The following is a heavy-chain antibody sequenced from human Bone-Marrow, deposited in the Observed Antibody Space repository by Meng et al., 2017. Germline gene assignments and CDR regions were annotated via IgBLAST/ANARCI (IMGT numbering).Heavy chain of an antibody. D-gene: IGHD2-21*01. Sequence: QVQLQESGPGLVKASETLSRTGTVSGGSISSGDYYWSWIRQPPGKGLEGSGYIYNSGSTYYNPSLKSRVTISVDTSKNQFSLKLRFVTAADTAVYYCAREGRSHQVGVSVYWGQGNLVTVSS. J-gene: IGHJ4*02. CDR3: AREGRSHQVGVSVY. CDR2: IYNSGST. CDR1: GGSISSGDYY. V-gene: IGHV4-30-4*01.